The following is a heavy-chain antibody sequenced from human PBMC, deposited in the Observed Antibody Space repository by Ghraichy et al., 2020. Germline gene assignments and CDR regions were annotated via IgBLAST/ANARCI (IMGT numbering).Heavy chain of an antibody. V-gene: IGHV3-48*02. D-gene: IGHD4-23*01. CDR1: GFILSDYN. CDR3: ARASRVVRFYYYDGMDV. Sequence: GESLNISCSASGFILSDYNMNWVRQAPGKGLEWLSYISISSRFTSYADSVKGRFTVSRDTAKNSLELQMNSLRDEDTAVYYCARASRVVRFYYYDGMDVWGQWTTVTV. CDR2: ISISSRFT. J-gene: IGHJ6*02.